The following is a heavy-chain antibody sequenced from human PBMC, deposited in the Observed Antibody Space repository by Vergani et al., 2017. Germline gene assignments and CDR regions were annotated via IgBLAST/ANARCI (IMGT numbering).Heavy chain of an antibody. CDR1: GGSVSSGSYY. Sequence: QVQLQESGPGLVKPSETLSLTCTVPGGSVSSGSYYWSWIRQPPGKGLEWIGYMYYSGSTNYNPSLKSRVTISVDTSKNQFSLKLSSVTAADTAVYYCAREIAVAGTGGAYFDYWGQGTLVTVSS. CDR3: AREIAVAGTGGAYFDY. V-gene: IGHV4-61*01. J-gene: IGHJ4*02. CDR2: MYYSGST. D-gene: IGHD6-19*01.